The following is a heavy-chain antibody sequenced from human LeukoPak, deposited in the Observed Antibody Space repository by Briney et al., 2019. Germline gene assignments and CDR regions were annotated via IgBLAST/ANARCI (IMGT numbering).Heavy chain of an antibody. V-gene: IGHV3-11*04. CDR3: ARDATYYYDSSGYSNRNDPSPRDAFDI. J-gene: IGHJ3*02. CDR1: GFTFIDYY. D-gene: IGHD3-22*01. CDR2: ITSSGSMR. Sequence: PGGSLRLSCAASGFTFIDYYMTWIRPPPGKGPEWGSYITSSGSMRSYADSVKGRFTISRDNAKNSLYLQMNSLRAEDTAVYYCARDATYYYDSSGYSNRNDPSPRDAFDIWGQGTMVTASS.